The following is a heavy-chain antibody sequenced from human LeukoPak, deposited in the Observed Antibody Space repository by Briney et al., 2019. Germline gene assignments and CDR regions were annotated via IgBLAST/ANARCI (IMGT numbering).Heavy chain of an antibody. Sequence: GGSPRLSCAASGFTFSSYSMNWVRQAPGKGLEWVSSISSSSSYIYYADSVKGRFTISRDNAKNSLYLQMNSLRAEDTAVYYCARDRGSYDAFDIWGQGTMVTVSS. V-gene: IGHV3-21*01. CDR3: ARDRGSYDAFDI. CDR2: ISSSSSYI. CDR1: GFTFSSYS. D-gene: IGHD1-26*01. J-gene: IGHJ3*02.